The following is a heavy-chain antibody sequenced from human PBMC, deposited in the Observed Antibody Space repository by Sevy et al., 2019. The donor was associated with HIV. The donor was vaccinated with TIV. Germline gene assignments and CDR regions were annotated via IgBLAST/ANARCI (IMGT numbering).Heavy chain of an antibody. V-gene: IGHV1-18*01. D-gene: IGHD3-22*01. CDR1: GYTFTSYG. CDR3: ARVGAHDQNYYDSSGYYNY. J-gene: IGHJ4*02. CDR2: ISAYNGNT. Sequence: ASVKVSCKASGYTFTSYGISWVRQAPGQGLEWMGWISAYNGNTNYAQKLQGRVTMTTDASTSTAYMELRGLRSDDTAVYYCARVGAHDQNYYDSSGYYNYWGQGTLVTVSS.